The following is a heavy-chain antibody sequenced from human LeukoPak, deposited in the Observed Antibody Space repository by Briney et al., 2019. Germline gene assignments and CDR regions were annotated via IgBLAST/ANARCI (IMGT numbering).Heavy chain of an antibody. CDR3: ARVVIAAAGALYMDV. D-gene: IGHD6-13*01. CDR1: GFTFGTYW. V-gene: IGHV3-7*01. J-gene: IGHJ6*03. Sequence: GGSLRLSCTASGFTFGTYWMTWVRQAPGRGLEWVANIKVDGSEKYYVDSVKGRFTISRDNAKNSLYLQMNSLRAEDTAVYYCARVVIAAAGALYMDVWGKGTTVTVSS. CDR2: IKVDGSEK.